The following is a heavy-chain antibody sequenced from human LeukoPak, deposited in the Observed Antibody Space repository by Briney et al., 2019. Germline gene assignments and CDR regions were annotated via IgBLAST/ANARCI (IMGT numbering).Heavy chain of an antibody. CDR1: GGSISSGDYY. CDR2: IYYSGST. CDR3: ARDPWGWFGEGGFDY. Sequence: PSETLSLTCTVSGGSISSGDYYWSWIRQPPGKGLEWIGYIYYSGSTYYNPSLKSRVTISVDTSKNQFSLKLSSVTAADTAVYYCARDPWGWFGEGGFDYWGQGTLVTVSS. D-gene: IGHD3-10*01. J-gene: IGHJ4*02. V-gene: IGHV4-30-4*08.